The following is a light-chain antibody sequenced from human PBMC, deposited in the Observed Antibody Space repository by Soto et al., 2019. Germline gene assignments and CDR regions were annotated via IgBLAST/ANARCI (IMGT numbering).Light chain of an antibody. V-gene: IGKV1-39*01. CDR2: AAS. CDR3: QQSYSTPWT. J-gene: IGKJ1*01. Sequence: DIQMTQSPSSLSASVGDRVTITCRASQSLGTYLNWYQHKPGKAPKIIIYAASFLQPGVPSGFSGSGSGTESTLTISSLQPEDFATYYCQQSYSTPWTFGQGTKVEVK. CDR1: QSLGTY.